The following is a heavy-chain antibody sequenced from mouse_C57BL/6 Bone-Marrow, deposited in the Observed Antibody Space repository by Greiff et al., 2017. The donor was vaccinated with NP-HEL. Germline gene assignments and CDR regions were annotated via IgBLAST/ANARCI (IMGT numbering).Heavy chain of an antibody. J-gene: IGHJ4*01. CDR3: ARFNWYYDAMDY. D-gene: IGHD4-1*01. Sequence: EVKLQESGGGLVKPGGSLKLSCAASGFTFSDYGMHWVRQAPEKGLEWVAYISSGSSTIYYADTVNGRFTSSRDNAKNTLVLQMTSLRSEDTAMYYCARFNWYYDAMDYWGQGTSVTVSS. CDR2: ISSGSSTI. CDR1: GFTFSDYG. V-gene: IGHV5-17*01.